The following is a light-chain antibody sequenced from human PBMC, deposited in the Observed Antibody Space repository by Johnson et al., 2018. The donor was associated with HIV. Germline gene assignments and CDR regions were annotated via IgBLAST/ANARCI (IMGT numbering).Light chain of an antibody. CDR3: GTWDGGLSIYV. J-gene: IGLJ1*01. V-gene: IGLV1-51*01. CDR1: SSNIGNNY. Sequence: SVLTQPPSVSAAPGQKVTISCSGSSSNIGNNYVSWYQQLPGTAPKLLIYDNDKRPSGIPDRFSASKSDTSATLGITGLQTGDEANYYCGTWDGGLSIYVFGTGTEVTVL. CDR2: DND.